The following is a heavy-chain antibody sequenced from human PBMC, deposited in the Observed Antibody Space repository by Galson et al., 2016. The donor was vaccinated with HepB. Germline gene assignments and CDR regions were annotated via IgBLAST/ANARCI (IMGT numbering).Heavy chain of an antibody. D-gene: IGHD2-15*01. J-gene: IGHJ4*01. CDR1: GYTFSDSI. CDR2: INPYNDKT. CDR3: ARVRDCSGGSCYPTLDY. Sequence: SVKASCKASGYTFSDSIITWVRQAPGRGLEWMGWINPYNDKTNYAQSLQGRVTMTIDTSTTTAYMELASLRSDDTAVYYCARVRDCSGGSCYPTLDYWGHGTLVTVSS. V-gene: IGHV1-18*01.